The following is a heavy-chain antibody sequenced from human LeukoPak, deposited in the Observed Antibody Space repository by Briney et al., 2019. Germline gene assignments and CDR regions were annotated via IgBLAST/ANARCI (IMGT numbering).Heavy chain of an antibody. CDR1: GYTFTGYY. J-gene: IGHJ4*02. CDR2: INPNSGGT. D-gene: IGHD3-10*01. Sequence: ASVTVSCKASGYTFTGYYMHWVRQAPGQGLEWMGWINPNSGGTNYAQKFQGRVTMTRDTSISTAYMELSRLRSDDTAVYYCARVGPYGSGSSLFDYWGQGTLVTVSS. V-gene: IGHV1-2*02. CDR3: ARVGPYGSGSSLFDY.